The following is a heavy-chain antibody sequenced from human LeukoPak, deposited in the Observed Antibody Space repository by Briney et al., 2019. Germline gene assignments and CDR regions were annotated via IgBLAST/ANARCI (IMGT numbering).Heavy chain of an antibody. D-gene: IGHD3-10*01. CDR2: ISWNSGSI. CDR1: GFTFDDYA. CDR3: AKGVGLLWSNPPCH. Sequence: PGGSLRLSCAASGFTFDDYAMHWVRQAPGKGLEWVSGISWNSGSIGYADSVKGRFTISRDNAKNSLYLQMNSLRAEDTALYYCAKGVGLLWSNPPCHWGQGTLVTVSS. V-gene: IGHV3-9*01. J-gene: IGHJ4*02.